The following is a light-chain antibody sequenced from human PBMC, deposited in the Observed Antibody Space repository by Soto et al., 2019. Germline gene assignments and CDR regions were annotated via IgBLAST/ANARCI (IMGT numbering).Light chain of an antibody. CDR2: GAS. Sequence: EIVLTQSTGTLSLSPGERATLSCRASQSVSSSYLAWYQQKPGQAPRLLIYGASSRATGIPDRFSGSGSGTDFTLTISRLEPEDFAVYYCQQYGSSSPTFDPGPKVDIK. CDR3: QQYGSSSPT. CDR1: QSVSSSY. J-gene: IGKJ3*01. V-gene: IGKV3-20*01.